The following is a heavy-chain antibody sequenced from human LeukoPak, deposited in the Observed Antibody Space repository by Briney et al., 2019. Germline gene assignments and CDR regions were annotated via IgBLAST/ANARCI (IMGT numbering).Heavy chain of an antibody. V-gene: IGHV1-18*01. J-gene: IGHJ4*02. Sequence: ASVKVSCKASGYTFTSYGISWVRQAPGQGLEWMGWISAYNGNTNYAQKPQGRVTMTTDTSTSTAYMELRSLRSDDTAVYYCARQGALVGRPLPDYWGQGTLVTVSS. CDR1: GYTFTSYG. CDR2: ISAYNGNT. D-gene: IGHD1-26*01. CDR3: ARQGALVGRPLPDY.